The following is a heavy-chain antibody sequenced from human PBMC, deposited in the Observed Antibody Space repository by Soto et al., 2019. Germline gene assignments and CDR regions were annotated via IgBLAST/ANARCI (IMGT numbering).Heavy chain of an antibody. CDR3: ARAMTTVTTIDY. D-gene: IGHD4-17*01. CDR1: GFTFSSYA. Sequence: GGPLRLSCSASGFTFSSYAMHWVRQAPGKGLEYVSSISTNGGSTHYADSVKGRFTISRDNSKNTQYLQMSSLRADDTAVYYCARAMTTVTTIDYWGQGTLVTVSS. V-gene: IGHV3-64D*06. CDR2: ISTNGGST. J-gene: IGHJ4*02.